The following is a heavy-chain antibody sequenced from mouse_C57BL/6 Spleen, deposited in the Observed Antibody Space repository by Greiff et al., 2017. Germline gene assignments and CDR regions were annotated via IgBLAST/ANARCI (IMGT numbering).Heavy chain of an antibody. V-gene: IGHV1-42*01. D-gene: IGHD1-2*01. Sequence: VQLKQSGPELVKPGASVKISCKASGYSFTGYYMNWVKQSPEKSLEWIGEINPSTGGTTYNQKFKAKVTLTVDKSSSTAYMQLKSLTSEDSAVYYCAISPAAWFTYWRQGTLVTVSA. CDR1: GYSFTGYY. CDR3: AISPAAWFTY. CDR2: INPSTGGT. J-gene: IGHJ3*01.